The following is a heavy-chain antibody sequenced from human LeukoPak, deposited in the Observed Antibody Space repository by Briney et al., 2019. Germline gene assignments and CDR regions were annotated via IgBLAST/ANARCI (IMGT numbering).Heavy chain of an antibody. CDR3: ARDPGYSYGYYFDY. CDR1: GFTFSSYA. J-gene: IGHJ4*02. Sequence: GGSLRLSCAASGFTFSSYAMSWVRQAPGKGLEWVSAISGSGGSTYYADSVKGRFTISRDNSKNTLYLQMNSLRAEDTAVYYCARDPGYSYGYYFDYWGQGTLVTVSS. D-gene: IGHD5-18*01. CDR2: ISGSGGST. V-gene: IGHV3-23*01.